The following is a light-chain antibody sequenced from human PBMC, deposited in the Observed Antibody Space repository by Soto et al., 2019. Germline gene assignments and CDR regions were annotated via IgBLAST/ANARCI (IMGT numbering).Light chain of an antibody. CDR3: QQYTKWPPWT. Sequence: VMTQSPATLSVSPGERATLSCRASQSVSSNLAWYQQKPGQAPRLLIYGASTRATGIPARFSGSGSGTEFTLTISSLQSEDFAVYYCQQYTKWPPWTFGQGTKVDIK. V-gene: IGKV3-15*01. CDR2: GAS. CDR1: QSVSSN. J-gene: IGKJ1*01.